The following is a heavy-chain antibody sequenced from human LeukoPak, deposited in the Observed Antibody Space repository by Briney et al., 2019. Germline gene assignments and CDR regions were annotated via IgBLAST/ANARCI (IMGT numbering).Heavy chain of an antibody. Sequence: SETLSLTCTVSGGSISSYYWSCIRQPPGKGLEWIGYIYYSGSTNYNPSLKSRVTISVDTSKNQFSLKLSSVTAADTAVYYCARLDVGYWGQGTLVTVSS. V-gene: IGHV4-59*01. CDR2: IYYSGST. CDR3: ARLDVGY. J-gene: IGHJ4*02. CDR1: GGSISSYY. D-gene: IGHD3/OR15-3a*01.